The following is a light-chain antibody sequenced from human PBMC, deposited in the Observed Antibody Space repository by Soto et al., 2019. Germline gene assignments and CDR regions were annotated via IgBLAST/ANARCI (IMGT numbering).Light chain of an antibody. CDR3: QQYGNSPWT. CDR2: GAS. J-gene: IGKJ1*01. V-gene: IGKV3-20*01. Sequence: EIVLTQSPGTLSLSPGERATLSCRASQSVSSSYLVWYQQKPGQAPTLLIYGASTRATGIPDRFSGSGSGTGFTRTISRLEPEDFAVYYCQQYGNSPWTFGQGTKVEI. CDR1: QSVSSSY.